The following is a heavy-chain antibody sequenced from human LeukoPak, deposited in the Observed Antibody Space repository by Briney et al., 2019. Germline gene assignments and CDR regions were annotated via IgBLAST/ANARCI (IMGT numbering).Heavy chain of an antibody. CDR2: IDPSDSYT. CDR3: ARRDY. CDR1: GYSFTNYW. J-gene: IGHJ4*02. Sequence: GESLRISCKGSGYSFTNYWITWVRQMPGKGLEWMGNIDPSDSYTDYSPPLQGHVTISADKSISTAYLQWSSLKASDTAIYYCARRDYWGQGTLVTVSS. V-gene: IGHV5-10-1*01.